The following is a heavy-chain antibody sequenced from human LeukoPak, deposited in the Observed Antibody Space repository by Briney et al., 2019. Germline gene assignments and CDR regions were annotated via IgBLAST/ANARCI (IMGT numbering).Heavy chain of an antibody. Sequence: SETLSLTCTVSGGSISSSSYYWGWTRQPPGKGPEWIGSIYYSGSTYYNPSLKSRVTISVDTSKNQFSLKLSSVTAADTAVYYCARTFIVVVPAAVYYFDYWGQGTLVTVSS. CDR2: IYYSGST. D-gene: IGHD2-2*01. CDR3: ARTFIVVVPAAVYYFDY. V-gene: IGHV4-39*07. CDR1: GGSISSSSYY. J-gene: IGHJ4*02.